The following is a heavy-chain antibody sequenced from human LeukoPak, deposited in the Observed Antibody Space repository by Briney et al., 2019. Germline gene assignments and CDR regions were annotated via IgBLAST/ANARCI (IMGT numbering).Heavy chain of an antibody. V-gene: IGHV3-30*18. Sequence: PGGSLRLSCAASGFTFSTYAMHWVRQAPGKGLEWVAVISYDGSNKYYADSVKGRLTISRDNSRNTLYLQMNTLRAEDTAVYYCAKDVSWNWFDPWGQGTLVTVSS. CDR1: GFTFSTYA. CDR2: ISYDGSNK. J-gene: IGHJ5*02. CDR3: AKDVSWNWFDP.